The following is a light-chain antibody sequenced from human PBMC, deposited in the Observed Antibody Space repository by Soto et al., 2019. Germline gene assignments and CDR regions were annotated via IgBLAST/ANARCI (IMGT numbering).Light chain of an antibody. CDR1: QRVSSH. J-gene: IGKJ1*01. CDR2: DAS. V-gene: IGKV3-15*01. Sequence: EIVLTQSPATLYVSPGGGATLSCRASQRVSSHLAWYQQKPGQGPRLLIYDASTRATGIPARFSGSGSGTEFTLTISSLQSEDFGVYYCQHYDVWPLTFGQGTKVDIK. CDR3: QHYDVWPLT.